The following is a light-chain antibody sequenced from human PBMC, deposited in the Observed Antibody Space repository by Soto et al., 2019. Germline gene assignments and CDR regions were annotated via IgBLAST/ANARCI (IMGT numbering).Light chain of an antibody. CDR2: LERSGGY. J-gene: IGLJ2*01. CDR3: EPWDRNTFVV. CDR1: SGPSSYT. V-gene: IGLV4-60*03. Sequence: QPVLTQSSSASASLGSSGKLTCTLSSGPSSYTIAWHQQQPGKAPRYLMKLERSGGYNKGSGVPDRFSGSSAGTDRYLTISNLPSWDDAHYYCEPWDRNTFVVFGGGTKLAVL.